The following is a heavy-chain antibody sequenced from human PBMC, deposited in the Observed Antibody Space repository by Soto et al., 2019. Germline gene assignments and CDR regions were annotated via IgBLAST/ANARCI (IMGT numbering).Heavy chain of an antibody. CDR1: GFTFSNYD. CDR3: AKPRNGYNWGAFDI. D-gene: IGHD5-12*01. J-gene: IGHJ3*02. Sequence: VEMLESGGGLVQPGGSLRLSCAASGFTFSNYDMNWVRQAPGKGLEWVSGLSGGGVTTYYADSVKGRFTISRDNSKNTLFLQMNSLRAEDTAVYYCAKPRNGYNWGAFDIWGQGTMVTVSS. CDR2: LSGGGVTT. V-gene: IGHV3-23*01.